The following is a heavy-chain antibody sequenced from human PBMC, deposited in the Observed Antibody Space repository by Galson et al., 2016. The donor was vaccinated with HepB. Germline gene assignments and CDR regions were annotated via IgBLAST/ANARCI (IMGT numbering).Heavy chain of an antibody. D-gene: IGHD5-24*01. J-gene: IGHJ4*02. CDR1: GYRFPTYG. Sequence: SGYRFPTYGISWVRQAPGQGLEWLGWISANSGNTNYAQKFQDRVTMTRDTSASTVYMDLRSLRSDDTAVYYCARDVQFRFDYWGQGTLVTVSS. CDR3: ARDVQFRFDY. V-gene: IGHV1-18*04. CDR2: ISANSGNT.